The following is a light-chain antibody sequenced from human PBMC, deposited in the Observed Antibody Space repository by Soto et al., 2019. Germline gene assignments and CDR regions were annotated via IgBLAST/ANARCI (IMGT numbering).Light chain of an antibody. CDR1: QSVSSY. V-gene: IGKV3-11*01. CDR2: DAS. CDR3: QQRSNWPLT. J-gene: IGKJ4*01. Sequence: EIVLTQSPATLSLSPGGRATLSCRASQSVSSYLAWYQQKPGQAPRLLIYDASSRATGVPARFSGSGSGTDFTLSISSLEPEDFAVYYCQQRSNWPLTFGGGTKVEIK.